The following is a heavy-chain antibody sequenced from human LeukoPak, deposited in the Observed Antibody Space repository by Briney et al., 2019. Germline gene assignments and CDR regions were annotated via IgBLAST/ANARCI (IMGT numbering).Heavy chain of an antibody. CDR1: GYTFTSYG. Sequence: GASVKVSCKASGYTFTSYGISWVRQAPGQGLEWMGWISAYNGNTSYAQKLQGRVTMTTDTSTSTAYMELRSLRSDDTAVYYCARDPPALDSSGYSSYWGQGTLVNVSS. CDR2: ISAYNGNT. D-gene: IGHD3-22*01. CDR3: ARDPPALDSSGYSSY. J-gene: IGHJ4*02. V-gene: IGHV1-18*01.